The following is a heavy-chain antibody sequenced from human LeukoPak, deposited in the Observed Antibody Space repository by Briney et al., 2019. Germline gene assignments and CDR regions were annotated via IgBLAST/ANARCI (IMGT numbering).Heavy chain of an antibody. CDR3: AKDQYGGNPQYYFDY. D-gene: IGHD4-23*01. J-gene: IGHJ4*02. Sequence: GMSLRLSCTASGLSFSGYAMHWVRQAPGKGLEWVTVISYDGTSKYYADSVQGRFIVSRDNSKNTLYLQMNSLRAEDTAVYYCAKDQYGGNPQYYFDYWGQGTLVTVSS. V-gene: IGHV3-30-3*01. CDR1: GLSFSGYA. CDR2: ISYDGTSK.